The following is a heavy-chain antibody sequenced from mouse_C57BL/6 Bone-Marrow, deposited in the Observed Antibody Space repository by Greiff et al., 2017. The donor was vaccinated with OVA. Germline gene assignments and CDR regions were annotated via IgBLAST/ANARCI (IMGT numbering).Heavy chain of an antibody. Sequence: EVQLVESGGGLVKPGGSLKLSCAASGFTFSSYAMSWVRQTPEKRLEWVATISDGGSYTYYPDNVKGRFTISRDNAKNNLYLQMSHLKAEDTAMYYCARDRGANWGAWFAYWGQGTLVTVSA. J-gene: IGHJ3*01. CDR1: GFTFSSYA. D-gene: IGHD4-1*01. CDR3: ARDRGANWGAWFAY. V-gene: IGHV5-4*01. CDR2: ISDGGSYT.